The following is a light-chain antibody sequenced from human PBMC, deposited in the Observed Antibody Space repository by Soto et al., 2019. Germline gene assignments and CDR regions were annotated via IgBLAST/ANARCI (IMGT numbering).Light chain of an antibody. J-gene: IGLJ3*02. CDR2: EGS. V-gene: IGLV2-23*01. CDR1: SSDVGGYNF. Sequence: QSVLTQPASVSGSPGQSITISCTGTSSDVGGYNFVSWYQHHPGKAPKLIFYEGSKRPPGISHRFSASKSGNTASLTISGLQAEDEAEYHCCSYVGTSTWVFGGGTKLTVL. CDR3: CSYVGTSTWV.